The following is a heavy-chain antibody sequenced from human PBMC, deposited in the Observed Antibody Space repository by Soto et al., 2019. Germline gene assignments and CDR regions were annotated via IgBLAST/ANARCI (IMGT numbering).Heavy chain of an antibody. D-gene: IGHD3-10*01. CDR1: GGSITSSY. V-gene: IGHV4-59*01. CDR2: IYDTGISGYTPST. J-gene: IGHJ6*02. CDR3: ALMRRDPGSGVYYYYGMDV. Sequence: SETLSLTCTVSGGSITSSYWSWIRRPPGKGLEWIAYIYDTGISGYTPSTSYNPSLKSRVTMSVDTSKSQFSLKLTSVTAADTAVYYCALMRRDPGSGVYYYYGMDVWGQGTTVTVSS.